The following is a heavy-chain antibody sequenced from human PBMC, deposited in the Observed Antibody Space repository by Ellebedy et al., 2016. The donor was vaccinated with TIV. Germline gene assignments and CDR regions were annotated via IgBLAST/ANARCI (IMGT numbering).Heavy chain of an antibody. Sequence: MPSETLSLTCSVSGGSVSSTRYYWAWIRQPPGKGLEYIGSVYYSGSPYYNPSFKSRVTLSADPSKNQFSLNLRTVTAADTAVYYCARHRTRTVVATAVFDYWGQGSLVTVSS. D-gene: IGHD2-21*02. CDR1: GGSVSSTRYY. CDR3: ARHRTRTVVATAVFDY. J-gene: IGHJ4*02. CDR2: VYYSGSP. V-gene: IGHV4-39*01.